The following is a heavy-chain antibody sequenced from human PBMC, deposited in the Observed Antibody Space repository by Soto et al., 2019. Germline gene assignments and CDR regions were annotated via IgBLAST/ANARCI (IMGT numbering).Heavy chain of an antibody. D-gene: IGHD6-13*01. CDR1: GGSISSSSYY. CDR3: ARGSRKYSSSWYASWFDP. Sequence: SETLSLTCTVSGGSISSSSYYWGWIRQPPGKGLEWIGSIYYSGSTYYNPSLKSRVTISVDTSKNQFSLKLSSVTAADTAVYHCARGSRKYSSSWYASWFDPWGQGTLVTVS. CDR2: IYYSGST. J-gene: IGHJ5*02. V-gene: IGHV4-39*01.